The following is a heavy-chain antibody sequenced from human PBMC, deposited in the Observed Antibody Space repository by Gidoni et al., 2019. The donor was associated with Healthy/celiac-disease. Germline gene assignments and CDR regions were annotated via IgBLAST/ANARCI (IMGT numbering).Heavy chain of an antibody. CDR1: GGSIRSGGYY. D-gene: IGHD3-22*01. CDR2: IYSSGST. CDR3: ARVAYYYDSSGYYTRACAFDI. J-gene: IGHJ3*02. V-gene: IGHV4-31*03. Sequence: QVQLQESGPGLVKPSQTLSLTCTVSGGSIRSGGYYWSWIRQHPGKGLEWIGYIYSSGSTYYNPSLKSRVTISVDTSKNQFSLKLSSVTAADTAVYYCARVAYYYDSSGYYTRACAFDIWGQVTMVTVSS.